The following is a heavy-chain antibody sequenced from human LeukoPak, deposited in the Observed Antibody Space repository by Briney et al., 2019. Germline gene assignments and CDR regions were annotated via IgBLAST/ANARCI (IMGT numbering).Heavy chain of an antibody. V-gene: IGHV4-38-2*01. Sequence: PSETLSLTCAVSGYSISSGYYWGWLRQPPGKGLEWIGSNYHSGSTYYNPSLKSRVTISVDTSKNQFSLKLSSVTAADTAVYECARGPGRWLALDYWGQGTLVTVSS. J-gene: IGHJ4*02. D-gene: IGHD6-19*01. CDR1: GYSISSGYY. CDR2: NYHSGST. CDR3: ARGPGRWLALDY.